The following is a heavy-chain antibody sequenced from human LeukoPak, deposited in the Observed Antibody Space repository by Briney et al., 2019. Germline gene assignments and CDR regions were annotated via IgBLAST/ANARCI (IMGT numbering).Heavy chain of an antibody. CDR3: ARENLPRYGDQDWVY. D-gene: IGHD4-17*01. J-gene: IGHJ4*02. CDR1: GFTFSSYW. Sequence: PGGSLRLSCAASGFTFSSYWMHWVRQAPGKGLVWVSRINSDGSSTSYADSVKGRFTISRDNAKNTLYLQMNSLRAEDTAVYYCARENLPRYGDQDWVYWGQGTLVTVSS. CDR2: INSDGSST. V-gene: IGHV3-74*01.